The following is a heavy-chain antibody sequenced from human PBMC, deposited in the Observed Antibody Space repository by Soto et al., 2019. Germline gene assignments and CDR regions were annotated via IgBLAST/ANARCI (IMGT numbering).Heavy chain of an antibody. Sequence: EVQLVESGGVVVQPGGSLRLSCAASGFTFTSHAMSWVRQAPGRGLEWVSSISGNGGSSYYADSVKGRFIISRDNSNNTLYLQMNSLRAEDTAVYYCAKDPYFGSETYPNWFDPWGQGALVTVSS. CDR3: AKDPYFGSETYPNWFDP. CDR2: ISGNGGSS. V-gene: IGHV3-23*04. CDR1: GFTFTSHA. D-gene: IGHD3-10*01. J-gene: IGHJ5*02.